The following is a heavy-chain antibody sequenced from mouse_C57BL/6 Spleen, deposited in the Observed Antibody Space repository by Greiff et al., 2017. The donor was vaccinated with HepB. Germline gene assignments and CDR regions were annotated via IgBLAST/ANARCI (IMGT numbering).Heavy chain of an antibody. V-gene: IGHV1-26*01. D-gene: IGHD4-1*01. J-gene: IGHJ2*01. CDR1: GYTFTDYY. Sequence: EVKVVESGPELVKPGASVKISCKASGYTFTDYYMNWVKQSHGKSLEWIGDINPNNGGTSYNQKFKGKATLTVDKSSSTAYMELRSLTSEDSAVYYCARAGTFDYWGQGTTLTVSS. CDR3: ARAGTFDY. CDR2: INPNNGGT.